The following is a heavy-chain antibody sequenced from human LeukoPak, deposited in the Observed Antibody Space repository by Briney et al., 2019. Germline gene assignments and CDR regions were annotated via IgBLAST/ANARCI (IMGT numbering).Heavy chain of an antibody. Sequence: GGSLRLSCAASGFTFSNYWMNWVRQAPGKGLEWVANIKQDGSEKYYVDSVKGRFTISRDNAKNSLYLQMNSLRAEDTAVYYCARGNYGFWGDYYYYMDVWGKGTTVTVSS. CDR1: GFTFSNYW. D-gene: IGHD3-3*01. CDR3: ARGNYGFWGDYYYYMDV. CDR2: IKQDGSEK. J-gene: IGHJ6*03. V-gene: IGHV3-7*01.